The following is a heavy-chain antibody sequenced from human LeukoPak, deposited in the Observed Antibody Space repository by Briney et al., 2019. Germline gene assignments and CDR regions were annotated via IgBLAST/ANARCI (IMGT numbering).Heavy chain of an antibody. J-gene: IGHJ3*02. D-gene: IGHD1-14*01. Sequence: PGGSLRLSCEASGLTFTSYWMSWVRQAPGKGPEWVAHIKENGNEQYYADSVKGRFTISRDNVKQSLGLQMNSLRVEDTAVYYCARGPGDFDASDIWGQGTMVTVSS. CDR1: GLTFTSYW. CDR2: IKENGNEQ. CDR3: ARGPGDFDASDI. V-gene: IGHV3-7*01.